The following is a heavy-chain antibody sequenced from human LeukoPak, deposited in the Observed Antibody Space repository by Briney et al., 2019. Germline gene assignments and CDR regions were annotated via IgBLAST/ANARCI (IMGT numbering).Heavy chain of an antibody. J-gene: IGHJ5*02. V-gene: IGHV4-34*01. CDR1: GGSFSGYY. D-gene: IGHD6-13*01. Sequence: SETLSLTCAVYGGSFSGYYWSWIRQPPGKGLEWIGEINHSGSTNYNPPLKSRVTISVDTSKNQFSLKLSSVTAADTAVYYCARGRYSSSWYASGDWFDPWGQGTLVTVSS. CDR2: INHSGST. CDR3: ARGRYSSSWYASGDWFDP.